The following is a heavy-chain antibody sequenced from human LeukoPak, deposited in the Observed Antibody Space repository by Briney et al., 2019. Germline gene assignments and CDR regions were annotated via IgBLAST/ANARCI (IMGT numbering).Heavy chain of an antibody. V-gene: IGHV1-2*02. CDR3: ARDDYGGKFWFDP. CDR1: GYTFTGYY. J-gene: IGHJ5*02. D-gene: IGHD4-17*01. CDR2: INPNSGGT. Sequence: EASVKVSCKASGYTFTGYYMHWVRQAPGQVLEWMGWINPNSGGTNYAQKFQGRVTMTRDTSISTAYMELSRPRSDDTAVYYCARDDYGGKFWFDPWGQGTLVTVSS.